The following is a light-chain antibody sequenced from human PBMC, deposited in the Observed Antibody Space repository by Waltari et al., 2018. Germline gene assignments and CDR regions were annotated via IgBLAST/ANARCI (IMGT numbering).Light chain of an antibody. CDR3: LQHNMYPPWT. CDR1: QAISNS. J-gene: IGKJ1*01. Sequence: DIQMTQSPSAMSASVGDRVTITCRASQAISNSLAWFQQKPGKVPKCLIYAASSLQSGVPSRFIGSGSGTEFTLTITSLQPEDFATYYCLQHNMYPPWTFGQGTRVDIK. CDR2: AAS. V-gene: IGKV1-17*03.